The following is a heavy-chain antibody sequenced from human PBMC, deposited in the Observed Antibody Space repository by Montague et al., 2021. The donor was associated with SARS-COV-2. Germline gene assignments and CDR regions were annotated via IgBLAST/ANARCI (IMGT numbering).Heavy chain of an antibody. D-gene: IGHD3-16*02. CDR3: ARLGITLGGVIVIRYYFDF. V-gene: IGHV4-39*01. CDR2: ISYSATS. Sequence: SETLSLTCTFSGASMSTNYYYWIWNRQRPGQGLMWNVSISYSATSYSNPSLKIPVSMSVDTSRNQLSLNLISVTVADTAVYYCARLGITLGGVIVIRYYFDFWGQGTLVTVSS. J-gene: IGHJ4*02. CDR1: GASMSTNYYY.